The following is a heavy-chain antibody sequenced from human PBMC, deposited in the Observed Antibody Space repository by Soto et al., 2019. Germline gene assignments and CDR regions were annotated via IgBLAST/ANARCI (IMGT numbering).Heavy chain of an antibody. CDR1: GFTLTNSG. CDR3: AKDRGLAESGRWSHYYYGMDV. D-gene: IGHD1-26*01. J-gene: IGHJ6*02. V-gene: IGHV3-30*18. CDR2: ISSDGSSK. Sequence: GGALRLSCVASGFTLTNSGIHWVRQAPGQGLEWVAVISSDGSSKYYGDSVRGRFTISRDNSKNTLFLEMNSLRSEDTAVYYCAKDRGLAESGRWSHYYYGMDVWGQGTTVTVSS.